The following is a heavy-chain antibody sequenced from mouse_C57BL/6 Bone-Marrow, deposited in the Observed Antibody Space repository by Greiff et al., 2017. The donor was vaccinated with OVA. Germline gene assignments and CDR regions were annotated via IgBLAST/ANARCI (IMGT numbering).Heavy chain of an antibody. Sequence: QVHVKQSGAELVRPGASVKLSCKASGYTFTDYYINWVKQRPGQGLEWIARIYPGSGNTYYNEKFKGKATLTAEKSSSTAYMQLSSLTSEDSAVYFCARYWNYYGSSYPYYAMDYWGQGTSVTVSS. CDR3: ARYWNYYGSSYPYYAMDY. CDR2: IYPGSGNT. CDR1: GYTFTDYY. J-gene: IGHJ4*01. D-gene: IGHD1-1*01. V-gene: IGHV1-76*01.